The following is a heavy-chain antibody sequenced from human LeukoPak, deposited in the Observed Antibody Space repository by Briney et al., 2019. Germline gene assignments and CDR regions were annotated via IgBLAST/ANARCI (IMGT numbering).Heavy chain of an antibody. V-gene: IGHV3-74*01. CDR1: GFTFSSHW. Sequence: GGSLRLSCAASGFTFSSHWMEWVRQAPGKGLVWVSRVNSDGSSTSYADSVKGRFTISRDNAKNTLYLQMPSLRVEDTAVYYCARQHSSGWYYYLDYWGQGTLVTVSS. CDR3: ARQHSSGWYYYLDY. J-gene: IGHJ4*02. CDR2: VNSDGSST. D-gene: IGHD6-19*01.